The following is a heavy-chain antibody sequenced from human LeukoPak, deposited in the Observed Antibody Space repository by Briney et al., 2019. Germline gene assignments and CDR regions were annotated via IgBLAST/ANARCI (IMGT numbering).Heavy chain of an antibody. Sequence: PGGSLRLSCTASGFTFSSYSMSWVRQAPGKGLEWVSSISSSGGNTYYPDSMKGRFTISRDNSKNTMYLRMNSLRAEDTAVYYCAKDRPTWPIDYWGQGTLVTVSS. CDR2: ISSSGGNT. J-gene: IGHJ4*02. CDR1: GFTFSSYS. V-gene: IGHV3-23*01. CDR3: AKDRPTWPIDY. D-gene: IGHD5-12*01.